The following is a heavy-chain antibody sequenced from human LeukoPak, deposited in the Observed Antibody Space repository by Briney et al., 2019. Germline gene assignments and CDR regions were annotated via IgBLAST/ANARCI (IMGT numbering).Heavy chain of an antibody. D-gene: IGHD2-15*01. Sequence: SQTLSLTCAISGDSVSSNSAAWNWIRQSPSRGLEWLGRTYYRSKLYNDYAVSVKSRITINPDTSKNQFSLQLNSVTPEDTAVYYCARCGDCSGGSCCLDYWGQGTLVTVSS. CDR3: ARCGDCSGGSCCLDY. CDR2: TYYRSKLYN. V-gene: IGHV6-1*01. J-gene: IGHJ4*02. CDR1: GDSVSSNSAA.